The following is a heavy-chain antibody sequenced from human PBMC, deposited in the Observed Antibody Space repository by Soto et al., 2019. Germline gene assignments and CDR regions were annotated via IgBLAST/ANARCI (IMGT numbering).Heavy chain of an antibody. CDR1: GGSITNYY. J-gene: IGHJ4*02. Sequence: TLSLTCTVSGGSITNYYWSWIRQPPGKGLEWIGYIYYRGRTNYNPSLKSRVTISVDTSKNQFSLKLTSVPAADTAVYYCARLDTVRGYYFDYWGQGTQVNVS. D-gene: IGHD3-10*01. V-gene: IGHV4-59*01. CDR2: IYYRGRT. CDR3: ARLDTVRGYYFDY.